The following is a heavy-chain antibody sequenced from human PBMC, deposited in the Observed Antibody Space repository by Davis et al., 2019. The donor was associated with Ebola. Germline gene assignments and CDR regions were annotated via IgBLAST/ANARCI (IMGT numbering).Heavy chain of an antibody. J-gene: IGHJ4*02. Sequence: ASVKVSCKASGYTFTSYGISWVRQAPGQGLEWMGWISAYNGNTNYAQKLQGRVTMTRNTSISTAYMELSSLRSEDTAVYYCARAPAWSQINYYCFDYWGQGTLVTVSS. D-gene: IGHD3-10*01. CDR2: ISAYNGNT. V-gene: IGHV1-18*04. CDR3: ARAPAWSQINYYCFDY. CDR1: GYTFTSYG.